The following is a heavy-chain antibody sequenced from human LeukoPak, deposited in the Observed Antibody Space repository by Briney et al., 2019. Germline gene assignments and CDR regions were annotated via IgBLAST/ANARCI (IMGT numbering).Heavy chain of an antibody. J-gene: IGHJ6*02. Sequence: KPSETLSLTCAVYGGSFSGYYWSWIRQPPGKGLEWIGEINHSGSTNYNPFLKSRVTISVDTSKNQFSLKLSSVTAADTAVYYCASIAAARAHYYYYGMDVWGQGTTVTVSS. CDR3: ASIAAARAHYYYYGMDV. CDR2: INHSGST. D-gene: IGHD6-13*01. V-gene: IGHV4-34*01. CDR1: GGSFSGYY.